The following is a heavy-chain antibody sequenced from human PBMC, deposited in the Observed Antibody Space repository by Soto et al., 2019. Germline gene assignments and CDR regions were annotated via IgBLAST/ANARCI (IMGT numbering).Heavy chain of an antibody. CDR3: ARLATAPPPYYFDY. CDR2: IYPSGGTT. J-gene: IGHJ4*02. Sequence: ASVEVSCKGSGYTLTGYYVHWVRQAPGQGFEGMGVIYPSGGTTSYAQKFQDRVTMTRDTSTSTVYMELSSLRSEDTAVYYCARLATAPPPYYFDYWGQGTMVTVSS. V-gene: IGHV1-46*01. CDR1: GYTLTGYY.